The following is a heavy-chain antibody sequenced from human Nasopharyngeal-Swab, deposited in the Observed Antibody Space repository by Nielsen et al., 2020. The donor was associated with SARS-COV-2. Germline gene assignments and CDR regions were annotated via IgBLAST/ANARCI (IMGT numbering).Heavy chain of an antibody. J-gene: IGHJ4*02. D-gene: IGHD3-22*01. V-gene: IGHV1-69*08. Sequence: WVQQAPGQGLEWVGRVIPILATANYAQKFQDRVTITADKATNTAYMELSSLRSEDTAIYYCAAIYHFHSGGFSFQYWGQGTLVTVSS. CDR3: AAIYHFHSGGFSFQY. CDR2: VIPILATA.